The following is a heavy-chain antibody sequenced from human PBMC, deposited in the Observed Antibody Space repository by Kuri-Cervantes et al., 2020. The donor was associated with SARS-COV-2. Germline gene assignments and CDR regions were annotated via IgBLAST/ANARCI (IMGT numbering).Heavy chain of an antibody. D-gene: IGHD2-15*01. V-gene: IGHV3-66*01. CDR2: IFAGGST. CDR3: AKDRAEGYCSGGSCYPAGLFDP. Sequence: GESLKISCAASGFTFSSYAMHWVRQAPGKGLEWVSIIFAGGSTYYADSVKGRFTISRDNSKNTVDLQMNSLRAEDTAVYYCAKDRAEGYCSGGSCYPAGLFDPWGQGTLVTVSS. CDR1: GFTFSSYA. J-gene: IGHJ5*02.